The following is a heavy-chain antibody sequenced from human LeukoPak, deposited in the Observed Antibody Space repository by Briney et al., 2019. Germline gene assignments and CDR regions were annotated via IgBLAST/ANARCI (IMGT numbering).Heavy chain of an antibody. CDR1: GGSFSGYY. V-gene: IGHV4-34*01. CDR3: ARHLWFGESIFDY. D-gene: IGHD3-10*01. CDR2: INHSGST. Sequence: SETLSLTCAVYGGSFSGYYWSWIRQPPGKGLEWIGEINHSGSTNYNPSLKSRVTISVDTSKNQFSLKLSSVTAADTAVYYCARHLWFGESIFDYWGQGTLVTVSS. J-gene: IGHJ4*02.